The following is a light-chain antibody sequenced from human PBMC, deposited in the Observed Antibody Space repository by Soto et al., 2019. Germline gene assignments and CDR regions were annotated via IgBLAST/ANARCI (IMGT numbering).Light chain of an antibody. Sequence: QSALTQPASVSGSPGQSITISCTGTSSDVGGYNYVSWYQQHPGKAPKLMIYEVSNRPSGVSNRFSGSKSGNTASLTISGLQAEDEADYYSSSYTSSSTQVFGTGTKVTVL. CDR1: SSDVGGYNY. CDR3: SSYTSSSTQV. CDR2: EVS. V-gene: IGLV2-14*01. J-gene: IGLJ1*01.